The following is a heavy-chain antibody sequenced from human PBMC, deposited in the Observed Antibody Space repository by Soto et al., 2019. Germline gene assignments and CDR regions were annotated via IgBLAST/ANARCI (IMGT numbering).Heavy chain of an antibody. D-gene: IGHD4-17*01. CDR2: INHSGST. CDR3: ARAAAIIGYGCNPDAFGV. J-gene: IGHJ3*01. CDR1: GGSFSGYY. Sequence: QVQLQQWGAGLLKPSETLSLTCAVYGGSFSGYYWSWIRQPPGKGLEWIGEINHSGSTNYNPSLKSRVTISVDTSKNQFSLKLSSVTAADTAVYYCARAAAIIGYGCNPDAFGVWGQGTMVTVSS. V-gene: IGHV4-34*01.